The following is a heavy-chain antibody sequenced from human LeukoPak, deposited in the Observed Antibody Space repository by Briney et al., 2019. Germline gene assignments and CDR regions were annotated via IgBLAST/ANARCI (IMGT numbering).Heavy chain of an antibody. CDR2: IYYSGST. CDR3: AIHSASSPHYLDY. Sequence: SETLSLTCTDPGGSLSGYFWCSLRQPPGKGLEWIGFIYYSGSTHYKSSLKSRVTISIATSKNQFYRRLDAVTAVDASVHYCAIHSASSPHYLDYWGQGTLVTVSS. D-gene: IGHD1-26*01. J-gene: IGHJ4*02. CDR1: GGSLSGYF. V-gene: IGHV4-59*08.